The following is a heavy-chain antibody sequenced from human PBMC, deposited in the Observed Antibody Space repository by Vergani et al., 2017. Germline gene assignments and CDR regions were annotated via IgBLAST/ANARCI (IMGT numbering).Heavy chain of an antibody. CDR3: ARNPLRYYDSSGYYEGPVDY. D-gene: IGHD3-22*01. V-gene: IGHV4-38-2*01. CDR1: GYSISSGYY. J-gene: IGHJ4*02. Sequence: QVQLQESGPGLVKPSETLSLTCAVSGYSISSGYYWGWIRQPPGKGLEWIGSIYHSGSTYYNPSLKSRVTISVDTSKNQFSLKLSSVTAADTAVYYCARNPLRYYDSSGYYEGPVDYWGQGTLVTVSS. CDR2: IYHSGST.